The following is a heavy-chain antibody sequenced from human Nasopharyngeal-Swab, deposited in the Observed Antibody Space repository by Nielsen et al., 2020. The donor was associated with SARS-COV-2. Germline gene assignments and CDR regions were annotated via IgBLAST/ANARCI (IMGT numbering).Heavy chain of an antibody. CDR2: ISSSSSYI. V-gene: IGHV3-21*01. CDR3: VRDEDVVGTTFWY. D-gene: IGHD1-1*01. Sequence: GESLKISCAASGFTFSSYSMNWVRQAPGKGLEWVSSISSSSSYIYYADSVKGRFTISRDNAKNSLYLQMNSLRAEDTAVYYCVRDEDVVGTTFWYWGQGTLVTVSS. J-gene: IGHJ4*02. CDR1: GFTFSSYS.